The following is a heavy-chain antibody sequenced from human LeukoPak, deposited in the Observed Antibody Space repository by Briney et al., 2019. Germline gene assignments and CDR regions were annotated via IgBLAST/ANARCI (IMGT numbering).Heavy chain of an antibody. Sequence: SGPALVKPTQTLTLTCTFSGFSLSTSGMCVSWIRQPPGKALEWLARIDWDDDKYYSTSLKTRLTISKDTSKNQVVLTMTNMDPVDTATYYCARTADGSGSYYNGDAFDIWGQGTMVTVSS. CDR3: ARTADGSGSYYNGDAFDI. CDR2: IDWDDDK. CDR1: GFSLSTSGMC. J-gene: IGHJ3*02. D-gene: IGHD3-10*01. V-gene: IGHV2-70*11.